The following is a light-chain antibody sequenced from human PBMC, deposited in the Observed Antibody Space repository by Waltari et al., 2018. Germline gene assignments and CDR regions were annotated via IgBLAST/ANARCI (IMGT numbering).Light chain of an antibody. CDR2: GDN. CDR1: SSNIGSNT. V-gene: IGLV1-44*01. J-gene: IGLJ1*01. CDR3: AVWDGSLNHYV. Sequence: QSVLTQPPSASGTPGQRVTISCSGSSSNIGSNTVNWYQQLPGTAPKLRLYGDNRRPSGVPGRFSGSKSGTSVSLVISGLQSEDEADYDCAVWDGSLNHYVFGAGTKVTVL.